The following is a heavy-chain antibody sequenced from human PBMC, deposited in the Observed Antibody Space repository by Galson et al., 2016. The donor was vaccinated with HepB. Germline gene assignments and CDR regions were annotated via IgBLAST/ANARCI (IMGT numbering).Heavy chain of an antibody. D-gene: IGHD3-16*02. V-gene: IGHV4-39*01. CDR2: IYYSGKT. CDR3: ARQGATTTFGGVFVPSQHGMDV. Sequence: SETLSLTCIVSGGSITSTGSYWAWIRQPPGKGLEWIGRIYYSGKTYSNPSLKSRLTISVDSSKNQFSLKLRSVTAADAAVYYCARQGATTTFGGVFVPSQHGMDVWGQGTTVTVSS. J-gene: IGHJ6*02. CDR1: GGSITSTGSY.